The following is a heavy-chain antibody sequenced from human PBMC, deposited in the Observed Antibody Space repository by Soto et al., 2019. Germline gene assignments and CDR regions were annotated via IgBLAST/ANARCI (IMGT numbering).Heavy chain of an antibody. Sequence: QVQLVQSGAEVKKPGASVKVSCKASGYTFTSYGISWVRQAPGQGLEWMGWISAYNGNTNYAQKLQGRVTMTTDTSTSTADMELRSLRSDDTAVYYCARGYFSGDDEGSFAFDIWGQGTMVTVSS. J-gene: IGHJ3*02. CDR1: GYTFTSYG. CDR2: ISAYNGNT. CDR3: ARGYFSGDDEGSFAFDI. V-gene: IGHV1-18*01. D-gene: IGHD1-26*01.